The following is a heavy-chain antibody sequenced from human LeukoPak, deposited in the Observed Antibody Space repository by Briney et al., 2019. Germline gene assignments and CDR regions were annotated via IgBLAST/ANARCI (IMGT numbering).Heavy chain of an antibody. V-gene: IGHV2-70*01. J-gene: IGHJ5*02. CDR2: IDWDDDK. D-gene: IGHD3-22*01. CDR1: GFSLSTSGMC. CDR3: ARIVLGYYYDSSGYRMGFDP. Sequence: SGPTLVNPTQTLTPTCTFSGFSLSTSGMCVSWIRQPPGKALEWLALIDWDDDKYYSTSLKTRLTISKDTSKNQVVLTMTNMDPVDTATYYCARIVLGYYYDSSGYRMGFDPWGQGTLVTVSS.